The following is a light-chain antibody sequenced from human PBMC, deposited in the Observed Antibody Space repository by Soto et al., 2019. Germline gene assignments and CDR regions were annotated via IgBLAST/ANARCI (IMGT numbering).Light chain of an antibody. CDR2: GAS. Sequence: IQLTQSPSSLSASVGDRVTITCRASQGVRSYLAWFQQRPGKAPKLLIFGASTLQNGVPARFSGGGFGTEFTLTITSLQPEDFAVYYCQQYGYSATFGGGTKVDIK. CDR3: QQYGYSAT. CDR1: QGVRSY. V-gene: IGKV1-9*01. J-gene: IGKJ4*01.